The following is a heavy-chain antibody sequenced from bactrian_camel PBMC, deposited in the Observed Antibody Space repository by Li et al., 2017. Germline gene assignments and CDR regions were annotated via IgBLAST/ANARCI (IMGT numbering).Heavy chain of an antibody. D-gene: IGHD3*01. Sequence: HVQLVESGGGSVQAGGSLRLSCAGSAYTYSRACMGWFRQAPGKEREGVAAIGSGSTVSTRTMYADSVLGRFTISRDNAKNTVYLQLNSLKSEDTAMYYCAAGSWCDDRLLAAAFGVWGQGTQVTVS. V-gene: IGHV3S1*01. CDR1: AYTYSRAC. CDR3: AAGSWCDDRLLAAAFGV. J-gene: IGHJ6*01. CDR2: IGSGSTVSTRT.